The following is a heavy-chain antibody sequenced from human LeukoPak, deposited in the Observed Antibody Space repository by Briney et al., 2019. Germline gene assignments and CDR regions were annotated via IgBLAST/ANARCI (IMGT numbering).Heavy chain of an antibody. D-gene: IGHD3-16*01. CDR1: EFTFPMYW. CDR2: IKQDGSEK. CDR3: AKDDDWGRYKH. V-gene: IGHV3-7*03. Sequence: PGGSLRLSCAASEFTFPMYWMSWVRQAPGKGLEWVADIKQDGSEKYYVDSVKGRFTISRQNAKNSLFLQMNSLRAEDTAVYYCAKDDDWGRYKHWGQGTLVTVSS. J-gene: IGHJ1*01.